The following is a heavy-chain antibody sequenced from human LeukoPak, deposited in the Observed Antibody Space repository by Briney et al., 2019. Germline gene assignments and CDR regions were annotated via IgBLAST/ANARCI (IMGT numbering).Heavy chain of an antibody. CDR3: ARDAVVGATYWWDDAFDI. CDR1: GFTFSDYY. D-gene: IGHD1-26*01. V-gene: IGHV3-11*04. J-gene: IGHJ3*02. Sequence: GGSLRLSCAASGFTFSDYYMSWIRQAPGKGLEWVSYISNSGSTIYYADSVKGRFTISRDNAKNSLYLQMNSLRAEDTAVYYCARDAVVGATYWWDDAFDIWGQGTMVTVSS. CDR2: ISNSGSTI.